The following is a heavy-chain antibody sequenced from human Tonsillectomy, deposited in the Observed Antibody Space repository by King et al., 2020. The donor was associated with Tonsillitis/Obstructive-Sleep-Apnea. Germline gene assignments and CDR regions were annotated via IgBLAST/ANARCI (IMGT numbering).Heavy chain of an antibody. J-gene: IGHJ2*01. CDR1: GFTFSNYW. CDR2: IKQDGSEK. V-gene: IGHV3-7*03. Sequence: QLVQSGGGLVQPGGSLRLSCAASGFTFSNYWVYWVRQAPGKGLEWVANIKQDGSEKYYVDPVKGRFTISRDNAKNSLYLQMNSLRAEDTAVYYCARDKAGGWYFDLWGRGTLVTVSS. D-gene: IGHD3-10*01. CDR3: ARDKAGGWYFDL.